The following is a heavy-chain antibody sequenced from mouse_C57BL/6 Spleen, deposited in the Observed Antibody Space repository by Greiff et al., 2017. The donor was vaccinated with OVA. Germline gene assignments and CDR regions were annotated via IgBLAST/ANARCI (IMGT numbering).Heavy chain of an antibody. V-gene: IGHV5-4*03. CDR2: ISDGGSYT. CDR1: GSTFSSYA. J-gene: IGHJ3*01. D-gene: IGHD1-1*01. CDR3: ASPDYYGSSGAWFAY. Sequence: DVMLVESGGGLVKPGGSLKLSCAASGSTFSSYAMSWVRQTPEKRLEWVATISDGGSYTYYPDNVKGRFTISRDNAKNNLYLQMSHLKSEDTAMYYCASPDYYGSSGAWFAYWGQGTLVTVSA.